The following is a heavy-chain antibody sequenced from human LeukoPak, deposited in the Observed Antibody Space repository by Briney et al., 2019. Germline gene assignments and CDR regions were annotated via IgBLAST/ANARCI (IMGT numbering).Heavy chain of an antibody. CDR3: TTDLIMTTVTTGFDY. CDR1: GFTFSNAW. J-gene: IGHJ4*02. Sequence: TGGSLRLSCAASGFTFSNAWMSWVRQAPGKGLEWVGRIKSKTDGGTTDYAAPVKGRFTISRDDSKNTLYLQMNSLKTEDTAVYYCTTDLIMTTVTTGFDYWGQGTLVTVSS. D-gene: IGHD4-17*01. V-gene: IGHV3-15*01. CDR2: IKSKTDGGTT.